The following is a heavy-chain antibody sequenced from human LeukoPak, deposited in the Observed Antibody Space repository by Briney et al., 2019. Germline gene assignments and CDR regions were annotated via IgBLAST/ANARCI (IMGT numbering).Heavy chain of an antibody. D-gene: IGHD5-18*01. Sequence: SETLSLTCTVSGGSLSSYYWSWIRQPAGKGPEWIWRIFTSGNTNYNPSLKSRVTISIDTSKNQFSLKLRSVTAADTDVYYCARDGQYSYAYRWFDPWGQGTLVTVSS. CDR2: IFTSGNT. CDR3: ARDGQYSYAYRWFDP. CDR1: GGSLSSYY. J-gene: IGHJ5*02. V-gene: IGHV4-4*07.